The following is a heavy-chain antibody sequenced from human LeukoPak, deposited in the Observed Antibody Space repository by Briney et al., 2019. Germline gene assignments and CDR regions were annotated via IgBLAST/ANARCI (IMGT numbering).Heavy chain of an antibody. Sequence: PGGSLRLSCAASGFTFSSYAMSWVRQAPGKGLEGVSGISGSGGSTHYADSEKGRFTISRDNSKTALYLHMISLRGGDTCVYHCEKDLGNSYGLSTLFYMDVWGKGTTVTVSS. CDR2: ISGSGGST. V-gene: IGHV3-23*01. CDR3: EKDLGNSYGLSTLFYMDV. D-gene: IGHD5-18*01. J-gene: IGHJ6*03. CDR1: GFTFSSYA.